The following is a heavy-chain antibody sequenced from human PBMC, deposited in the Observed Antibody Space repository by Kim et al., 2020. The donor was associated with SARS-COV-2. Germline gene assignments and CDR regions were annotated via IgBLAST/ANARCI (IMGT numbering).Heavy chain of an antibody. Sequence: ASVKVSCKASGYTFTTYGISWVRQAPGQGLEWMGWTSTFSDNTDYAQNLQGRVTMTADTSTSTAYMELRSLITDDTAVYFCARGASRHCSGGGCHPGGDYWGQGTLVTVSS. CDR3: ARGASRHCSGGGCHPGGDY. CDR1: GYTFTTYG. J-gene: IGHJ4*02. V-gene: IGHV1-18*01. D-gene: IGHD2-15*01. CDR2: TSTFSDNT.